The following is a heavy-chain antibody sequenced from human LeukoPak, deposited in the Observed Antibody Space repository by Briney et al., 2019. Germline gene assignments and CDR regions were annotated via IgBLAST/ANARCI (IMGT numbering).Heavy chain of an antibody. CDR3: ARVGWELLRDAFDI. V-gene: IGHV4-59*01. CDR1: GGSISSYY. D-gene: IGHD1-26*01. J-gene: IGHJ3*02. CDR2: TYYSGST. Sequence: PSETLSLTCTVSGGSISSYYLSWIRQPPGKGLEWIWYTYYSGSTNYNPSLKSRVTISVETSKNKFSLKLSSVTAADTAVYYCARVGWELLRDAFDIWGQGTMVTVSS.